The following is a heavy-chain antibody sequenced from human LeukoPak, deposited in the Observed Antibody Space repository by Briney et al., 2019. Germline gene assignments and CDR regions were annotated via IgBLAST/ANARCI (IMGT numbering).Heavy chain of an antibody. D-gene: IGHD4-17*01. Sequence: GGSLRLSCAASGFTFSSYSMNWVRQAPGKGLEWVSSISSSSSYIYYADSVKGRFTISRDNAKNSLYLQMNSLRAEDTAVYYCTTHGYGDYHFDYWGQGTLVTVSS. V-gene: IGHV3-21*01. CDR3: TTHGYGDYHFDY. CDR2: ISSSSSYI. CDR1: GFTFSSYS. J-gene: IGHJ4*02.